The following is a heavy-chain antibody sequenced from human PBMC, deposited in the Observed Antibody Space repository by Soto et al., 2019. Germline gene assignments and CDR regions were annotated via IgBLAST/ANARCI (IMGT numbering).Heavy chain of an antibody. J-gene: IGHJ6*03. Sequence: GGSLRLSCAASGFTFSSYWMSWVRQAPGKGLEWVANIKQDGSEKYYVDSVKGRFTISRDNAKNSLYLQMNSLRAEDTAVYYCARDGEPPHDYYMDVWGKGTTVTVSS. CDR1: GFTFSSYW. CDR3: ARDGEPPHDYYMDV. V-gene: IGHV3-7*01. D-gene: IGHD7-27*01. CDR2: IKQDGSEK.